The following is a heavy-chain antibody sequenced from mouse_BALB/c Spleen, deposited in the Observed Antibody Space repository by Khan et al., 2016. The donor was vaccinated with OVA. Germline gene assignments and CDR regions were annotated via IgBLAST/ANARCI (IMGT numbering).Heavy chain of an antibody. CDR2: ISYRGSH. CDR3: ARTARIKY. D-gene: IGHD1-2*01. CDR1: GYSITSGYG. J-gene: IGHJ2*01. Sequence: EVQLQESGPGLVKPSQSLSLTCTVTGYSITSGYGWNWIRQFPGNKLEWMGYISYRGSHNYHPSIKRRISITRDTSKNQFFLQLNSVTTEDTATYYCARTARIKYWGQGTTLTVSS. V-gene: IGHV3-2*02.